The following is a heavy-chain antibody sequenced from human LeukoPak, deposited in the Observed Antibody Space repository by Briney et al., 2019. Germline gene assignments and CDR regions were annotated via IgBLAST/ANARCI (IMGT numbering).Heavy chain of an antibody. Sequence: PSETLSLTCTVSGGSISSGDYYWSWIRQPPGKGLEWIGYIYCSGSTYYNPSLKSRVTISVDTSKNQFSLKLSSVTAADTAVYYCASLYGSGSSKIDYWGQGTLVTVSS. V-gene: IGHV4-30-4*01. CDR3: ASLYGSGSSKIDY. CDR2: IYCSGST. CDR1: GGSISSGDYY. J-gene: IGHJ4*02. D-gene: IGHD3-10*01.